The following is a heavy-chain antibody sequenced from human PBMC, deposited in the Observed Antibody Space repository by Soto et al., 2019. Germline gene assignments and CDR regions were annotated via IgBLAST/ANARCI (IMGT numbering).Heavy chain of an antibody. Sequence: QVQLAQSGAEVKKPGASVKVSCKASGYTFTSYGISWVRQAPGQGLEWMGWISAYNGNTNYAQKLQGRVTMTTDTSTSTAYMELRSLRSDDTAVYYCARVDSSGWLGGWFDPWGQGTLVTVSS. CDR3: ARVDSSGWLGGWFDP. J-gene: IGHJ5*02. CDR1: GYTFTSYG. V-gene: IGHV1-18*01. D-gene: IGHD6-19*01. CDR2: ISAYNGNT.